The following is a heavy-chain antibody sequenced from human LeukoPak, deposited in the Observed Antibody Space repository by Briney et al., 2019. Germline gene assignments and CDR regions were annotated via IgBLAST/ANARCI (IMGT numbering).Heavy chain of an antibody. D-gene: IGHD5-24*01. V-gene: IGHV3-30*18. Sequence: GGSLRLSCAASGFTFSSCGMHWVRQAPGEGLEWVAVISYDGSNKYYADSVKGRFTISRDNSKNTLYLQMNSLRAEDTAVYYCAKYTRYAGREGGFVSWGEGTLVTVSS. CDR1: GFTFSSCG. CDR2: ISYDGSNK. CDR3: AKYTRYAGREGGFVS. J-gene: IGHJ4*02.